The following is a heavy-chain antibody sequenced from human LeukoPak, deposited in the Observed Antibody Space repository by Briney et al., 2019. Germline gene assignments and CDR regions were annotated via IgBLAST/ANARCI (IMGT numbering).Heavy chain of an antibody. D-gene: IGHD4-17*01. CDR1: GFTFSSYA. V-gene: IGHV3-23*01. J-gene: IGHJ4*02. CDR3: AKIGDYGSLLAFDY. CDR2: ITASGTAT. Sequence: GGSLRLSCAASGFTFSSYAMSWVRQAPGKGLEWVSGITASGTATYYADSVKGRFTISRDNSKHTLCLQMNSLRAEDTATYYCAKIGDYGSLLAFDYWGQGTLVTVSS.